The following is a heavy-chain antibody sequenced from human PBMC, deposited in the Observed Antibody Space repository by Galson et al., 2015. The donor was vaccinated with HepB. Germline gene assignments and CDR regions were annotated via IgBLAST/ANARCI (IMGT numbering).Heavy chain of an antibody. J-gene: IGHJ6*02. V-gene: IGHV1-69*06. CDR2: IIPTFDTP. CDR1: GGSFNTYA. D-gene: IGHD3-22*01. CDR3: ARDRTHYYDTSGYSGAFEI. Sequence: SVKVSCKASGGSFNTYAINWLRQAPGQGLEWMGGIIPTFDTPIYAQRFQDRVTITADKSTNTAYMELSSLTSDDTALYYCARDRTHYYDTSGYSGAFEIWGQGTSVTVSS.